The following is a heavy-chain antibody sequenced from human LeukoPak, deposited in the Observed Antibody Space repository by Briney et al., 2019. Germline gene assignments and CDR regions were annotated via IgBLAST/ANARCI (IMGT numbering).Heavy chain of an antibody. D-gene: IGHD3-22*01. CDR1: GFTFSDYY. Sequence: PGGSLRLSCAASGFTFSDYYMSWLRQTPGKGLEWVSSIGSSGSSTDYADSVKGRFTISRDNSKNTLYLQMNTLRAEDTAVYFCAKRTGSGYFYNYFDYWGQGTLVTVSS. CDR3: AKRTGSGYFYNYFDY. J-gene: IGHJ4*02. V-gene: IGHV3-23*01. CDR2: IGSSGSST.